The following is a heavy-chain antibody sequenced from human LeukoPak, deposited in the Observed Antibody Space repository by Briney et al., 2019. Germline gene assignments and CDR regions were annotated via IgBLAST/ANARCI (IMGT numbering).Heavy chain of an antibody. Sequence: PGGTLRLSCAASGFTFKNYAMTWVRQAPGKGLEWVSNINESGGSTYYADSVKGRFTVSRDNSKNTLYLQMNSLRAADTAVYYCAKDGSGYDFWTGYYAFDIWGQGPMVPVSS. CDR2: INESGGST. CDR3: AKDGSGYDFWTGYYAFDI. V-gene: IGHV3-23*01. CDR1: GFTFKNYA. J-gene: IGHJ3*02. D-gene: IGHD3/OR15-3a*01.